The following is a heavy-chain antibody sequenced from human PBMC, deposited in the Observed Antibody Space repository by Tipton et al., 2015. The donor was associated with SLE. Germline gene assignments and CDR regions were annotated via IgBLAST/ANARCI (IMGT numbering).Heavy chain of an antibody. CDR2: IKQDGSEK. Sequence: GLVKPSETLSLTCAVYGGSFSGYYWSWIRQPPGKGLEWVASIKQDGSEKYYVDSVKGRFTISRDNAKNSLYLQMNSLRAEDTAVYYCARARTTVTTFFDLWGRGTLVTVSS. D-gene: IGHD4-17*01. CDR1: GGSFSGYY. J-gene: IGHJ2*01. V-gene: IGHV3-7*01. CDR3: ARARTTVTTFFDL.